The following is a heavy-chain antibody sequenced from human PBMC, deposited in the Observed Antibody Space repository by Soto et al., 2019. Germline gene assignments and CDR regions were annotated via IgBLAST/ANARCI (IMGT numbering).Heavy chain of an antibody. Sequence: EVQLVESGGGLVKPGGSLRLSCAASGFSFSTYAMSWVRQAPGTGLEWVSGIRGSGADTFYADSVKGRFTISTDKSKNTLYLQMSGLRAEDTAVYYCAKESSEVGRPLFDYWGQGTLVTVSS. CDR3: AKESSEVGRPLFDY. V-gene: IGHV3-23*04. CDR1: GFSFSTYA. J-gene: IGHJ4*02. CDR2: IRGSGADT. D-gene: IGHD1-26*01.